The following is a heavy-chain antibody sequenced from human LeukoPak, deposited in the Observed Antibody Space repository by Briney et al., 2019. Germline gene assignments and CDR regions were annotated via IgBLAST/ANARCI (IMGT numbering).Heavy chain of an antibody. J-gene: IGHJ4*02. Sequence: ASVKVSCKASGYTFSNYGISWVRQAPGQGLEWVGWISAYNGNTNSAQKVKGRVTMTTDTSTSTAYMELTSLRSDDTAVYYCTRARIFGVVATDYWGQGTLVAVSS. V-gene: IGHV1-18*01. CDR1: GYTFSNYG. CDR2: ISAYNGNT. D-gene: IGHD3-3*01. CDR3: TRARIFGVVATDY.